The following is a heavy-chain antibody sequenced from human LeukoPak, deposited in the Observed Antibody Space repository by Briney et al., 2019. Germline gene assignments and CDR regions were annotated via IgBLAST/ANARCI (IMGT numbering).Heavy chain of an antibody. V-gene: IGHV4-59*01. CDR1: GGSMSSYY. J-gene: IGHJ4*02. CDR2: IYYNGRTT. CDR3: ARVGDWNDLVY. Sequence: PSETLSLTCTVSGGSMSSYYWSWIRQSPGKGLEWIGYIYYNGRTTNYNPSRKSRVTMSVDTPKNQFSLKLSSVTAADTAVYYCARVGDWNDLVYWGQGILVSVSS. D-gene: IGHD1-1*01.